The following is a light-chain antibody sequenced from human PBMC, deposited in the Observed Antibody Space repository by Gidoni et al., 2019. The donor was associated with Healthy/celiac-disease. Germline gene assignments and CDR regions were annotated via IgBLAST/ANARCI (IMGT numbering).Light chain of an antibody. CDR1: QSVLYSSNNKNY. V-gene: IGKV4-1*01. CDR3: QQYYSTPRT. J-gene: IGKJ2*02. Sequence: IVMTQSPDSLAWSLGERATINCKSSQSVLYSSNNKNYLAWYQQKPGQPPKLLIYWASTRESGVPDRFSGSGSGTDFTLTISSLQAEDVAVYYCQQYYSTPRTFGQGTKLEIK. CDR2: WAS.